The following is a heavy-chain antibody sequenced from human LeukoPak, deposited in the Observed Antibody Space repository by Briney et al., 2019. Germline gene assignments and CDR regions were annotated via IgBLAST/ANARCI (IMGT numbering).Heavy chain of an antibody. Sequence: GGSPRLSCAASGFTFSSYAMSWVRQAPGKGLEWVSAISGSGGSTYYADSVKGRFTISRDNSKNTLYLQMNSLRAEDTAVYYCARGVVVPAARPYYFDYWGQGTLVTVSS. V-gene: IGHV3-23*01. J-gene: IGHJ4*02. CDR3: ARGVVVPAARPYYFDY. CDR2: ISGSGGST. D-gene: IGHD2-2*02. CDR1: GFTFSSYA.